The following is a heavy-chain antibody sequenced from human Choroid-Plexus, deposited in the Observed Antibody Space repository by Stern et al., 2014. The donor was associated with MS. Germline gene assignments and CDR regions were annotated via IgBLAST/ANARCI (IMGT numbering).Heavy chain of an antibody. CDR1: GYIFTGYY. CDR2: INPNTGGT. J-gene: IGHJ6*02. CDR3: ARDQRGITIFGVVTDYYYLGMDV. D-gene: IGHD3-3*01. V-gene: IGHV1-2*06. Sequence: EQLVESGAEVKKPGASVKVSCKTSGYIFTGYYIHWVRQAPGQGLEWMARINPNTGGTKYAQKFQGRVTMSRDTSISTAYVEVSSLTSDDTAVYYCARDQRGITIFGVVTDYYYLGMDVWGQGTTVTVSS.